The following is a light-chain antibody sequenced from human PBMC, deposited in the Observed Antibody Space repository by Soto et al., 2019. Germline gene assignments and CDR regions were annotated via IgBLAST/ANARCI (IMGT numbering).Light chain of an antibody. CDR3: AAWDDSLNGVI. CDR1: SSDVGSYNR. J-gene: IGLJ2*01. Sequence: QSALTQPPSVSGSPGQSVTISCTGTSSDVGSYNRVSWYQQPPGTAPKLMIYEVSNRPSGVPDRFSGSKSGNTASLTISGLQAEDEADYYCAAWDDSLNGVIFGGGTQLTVL. CDR2: EVS. V-gene: IGLV2-18*01.